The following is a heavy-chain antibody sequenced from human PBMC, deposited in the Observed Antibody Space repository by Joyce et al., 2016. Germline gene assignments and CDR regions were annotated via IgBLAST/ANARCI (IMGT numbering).Heavy chain of an antibody. Sequence: EVQLVEYGGGLVQPGGSLRLSCAASGIIFSNKEMNWVRQGPGKGLEWISSINRDDSRIHYAGSVRGRFTISRDNARNSLFLEMNSLRVEDTAMYYCTTPSCANWGQGSLVTVSS. V-gene: IGHV3-48*03. D-gene: IGHD2-2*01. CDR2: INRDDSRI. CDR3: TTPSCAN. CDR1: GIIFSNKE. J-gene: IGHJ4*02.